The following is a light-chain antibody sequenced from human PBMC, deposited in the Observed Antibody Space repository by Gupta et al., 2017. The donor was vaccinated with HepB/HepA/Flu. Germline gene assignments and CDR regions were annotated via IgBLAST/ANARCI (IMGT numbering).Light chain of an antibody. Sequence: EIVLTQSPGTLPLSPGDRASLSCRASQRINNYFAWYQQKPGQAPRLLLYDAYNTSTGVPDRFSGSESRTQITLTISRREREDFAISYSQQGGERPCIFGQGTRVDIK. CDR2: DAY. CDR3: QQGGERPCI. J-gene: IGKJ2*02. CDR1: QRINNY. V-gene: IGKV3-11*01.